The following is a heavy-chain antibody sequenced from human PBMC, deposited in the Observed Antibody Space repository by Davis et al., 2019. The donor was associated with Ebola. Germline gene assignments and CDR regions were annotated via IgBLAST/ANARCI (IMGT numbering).Heavy chain of an antibody. CDR3: ARGGGFGGYGMDV. J-gene: IGHJ6*02. V-gene: IGHV4-34*01. D-gene: IGHD3-10*01. CDR1: GGSFSGYY. Sequence: SHTLSLTCAVYGGSFSGYYWTWIRQPPGKGLAWIGEINYSGSTNYNPSLKSRVTISVDTSKNQFSLKLSPVTASDTAVYYCARGGGFGGYGMDVWGQGTTVTVSS. CDR2: INYSGST.